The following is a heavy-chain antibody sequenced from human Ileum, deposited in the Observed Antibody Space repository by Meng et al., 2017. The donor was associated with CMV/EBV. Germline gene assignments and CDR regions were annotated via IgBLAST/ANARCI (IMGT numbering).Heavy chain of an antibody. Sequence: ASVKVSCKASGYSLTAHFIHWVRKAPGQGLQWMGWILPSSGATHYAQKFSDRVTMTRDMSISTFYMELNRLTSDDTAVYHCVRDMDGSEGSAFDIWGQGKMVTVSS. CDR3: VRDMDGSEGSAFDI. V-gene: IGHV1-2*02. J-gene: IGHJ3*02. CDR2: ILPSSGAT. D-gene: IGHD2-2*03. CDR1: GYSLTAHF.